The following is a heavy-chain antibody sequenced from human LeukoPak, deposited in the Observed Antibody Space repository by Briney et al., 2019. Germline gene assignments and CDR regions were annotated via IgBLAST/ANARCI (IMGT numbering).Heavy chain of an antibody. D-gene: IGHD6-13*01. CDR2: INSDGSST. V-gene: IGHV3-74*01. J-gene: IGHJ4*02. CDR3: VLGIAAADY. CDR1: GFTFSDYY. Sequence: GGSLRLSCAASGFTFSDYYMSWIRQAPGKGLVWVSRINSDGSSTSYADSVKGRFTISRDKAKNTLYLQMNSLRAEDTAVYYCVLGIAAADYWGQGTLVTVSS.